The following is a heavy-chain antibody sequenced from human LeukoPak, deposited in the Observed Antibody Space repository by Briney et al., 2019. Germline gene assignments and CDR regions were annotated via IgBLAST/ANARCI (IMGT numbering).Heavy chain of an antibody. CDR3: ARGNYGLFDY. Sequence: GGSLRLSCAASGFTFSSYSMSWVRQAPEKGLEWVSSISSSSSYIYYADSVKGRFTISRDNAKNSLYLQMNSLRAEDTAVYYCARGNYGLFDYWGQGTLVTVSS. CDR1: GFTFSSYS. V-gene: IGHV3-21*01. J-gene: IGHJ4*02. CDR2: ISSSSSYI. D-gene: IGHD4-11*01.